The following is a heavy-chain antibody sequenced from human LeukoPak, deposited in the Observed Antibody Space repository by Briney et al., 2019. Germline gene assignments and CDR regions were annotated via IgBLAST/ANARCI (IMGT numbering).Heavy chain of an antibody. CDR2: IGPTGSDR. V-gene: IGHV3-21*06. D-gene: IGHD1-14*01. CDR1: GLIFSTSG. Sequence: GGSLRLSCTASGLIFSTSGFNWVRQAPGKGLEWVASIGPTGSDRYHADSIKGRFTISRDNANTFLYLQMNSLRAEDTAVYYCATETNGRHYDYWGQGTLLTVSS. J-gene: IGHJ4*02. CDR3: ATETNGRHYDY.